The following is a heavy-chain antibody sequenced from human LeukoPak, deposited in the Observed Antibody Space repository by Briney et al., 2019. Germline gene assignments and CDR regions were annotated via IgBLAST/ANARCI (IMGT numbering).Heavy chain of an antibody. Sequence: GGSLRLSCAASGFIFSSYEMNWVRQAPGKGLEWVSYISSSGSTIYYADSVKGRFTISRDNAKNSLYLQMNSLRAEDTAVYYGARDREDGYNDAFDIWGQGTMVTVSS. CDR3: ARDREDGYNDAFDI. CDR1: GFIFSSYE. V-gene: IGHV3-48*03. CDR2: ISSSGSTI. J-gene: IGHJ3*02. D-gene: IGHD5-24*01.